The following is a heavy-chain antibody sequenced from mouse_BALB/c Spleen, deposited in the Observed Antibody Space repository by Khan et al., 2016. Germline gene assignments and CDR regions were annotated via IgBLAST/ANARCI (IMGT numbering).Heavy chain of an antibody. CDR3: PRYFVNYLLDY. Sequence: QVQLQQSGPGLVAPSQSLSITCTVSGFSLTSYGVHWVCQPPGKGLEWLGVIWACGSTNYNSALMSRLSISKDNSSTQVFLTTCRLQTEDTAMYYCPRYFVNYLLDYWGQGTTLTGSS. CDR2: IWACGST. J-gene: IGHJ2*01. CDR1: GFSLTSYG. V-gene: IGHV2-9*02. D-gene: IGHD2-1*01.